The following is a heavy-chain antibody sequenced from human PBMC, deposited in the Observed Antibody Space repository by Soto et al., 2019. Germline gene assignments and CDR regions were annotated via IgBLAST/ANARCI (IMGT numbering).Heavy chain of an antibody. CDR1: GFSFFSYA. CDR2: ISGSGGHT. V-gene: IGHV3-23*01. J-gene: IGHJ5*02. Sequence: PGGSLSLSCTGSGFSFFSYAMSWVRQAPGKGLEWVSTISGSGGHTYYADSVKGRFVVSRDNDKNTVYLHMGSLTGEDTAVYFCEKIERGWFAHWGQGTQVTVSS. CDR3: EKIERGWFAH.